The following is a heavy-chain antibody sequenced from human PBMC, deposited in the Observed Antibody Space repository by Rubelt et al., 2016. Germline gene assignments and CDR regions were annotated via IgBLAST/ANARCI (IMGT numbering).Heavy chain of an antibody. V-gene: IGHV1-18*01. CDR3: ARGYEFWSGYRNFDY. CDR1: GYTFTSYG. D-gene: IGHD3-3*01. Sequence: QVQLAQSGGEVKQPGASVKVSCKASGYTFTSYGVSWVRQAPGQGLEWMGWISGYNGHTNYAQNLQGRVTMTTDTSTSTAYMELRSLRSDDTAVYYCARGYEFWSGYRNFDYWGQGTLVIVSS. CDR2: ISGYNGHT. J-gene: IGHJ4*02.